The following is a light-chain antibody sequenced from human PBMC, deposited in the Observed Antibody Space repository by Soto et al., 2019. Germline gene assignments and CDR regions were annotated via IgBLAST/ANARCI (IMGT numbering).Light chain of an antibody. CDR2: DAS. CDR1: QSVSTN. V-gene: IGKV3-15*01. CDR3: QQYSNWPPYT. Sequence: EIVMTQSPATLSVSPGERATLSCRASQSVSTNLAWFQQKPGQAPRLLIYDASTRATDVPARFGGSGSGTDFTLTISSLQSEDFAVYYCQQYSNWPPYTFGQGTKLEIK. J-gene: IGKJ2*01.